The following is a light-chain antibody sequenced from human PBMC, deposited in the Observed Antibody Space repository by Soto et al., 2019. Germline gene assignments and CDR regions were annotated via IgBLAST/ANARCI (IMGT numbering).Light chain of an antibody. CDR1: QSVSSSY. CDR2: DAS. J-gene: IGKJ1*01. Sequence: EIVLTQSPATLSLSPGERATLSCGASQSVSSSYLAWYQQKPALAPRLLIYDASSRATGIPDRFSGSGSGTDFTLTISRLEPEDFAVYYCQQYGSSPPTFGQGTKVEVK. V-gene: IGKV3D-20*01. CDR3: QQYGSSPPT.